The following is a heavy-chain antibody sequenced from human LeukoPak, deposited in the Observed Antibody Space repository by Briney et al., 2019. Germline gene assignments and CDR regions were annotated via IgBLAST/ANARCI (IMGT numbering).Heavy chain of an antibody. CDR3: LGPRKYSRR. Sequence: GGSLRLSCAASGFTFSHARMTWVRQSPGRGLEWVGRIKSKTDGGTTDYAAPVKGRFTISRHDSKNTLYLQMNSLKTEDTAVYYCLGPRKYSRRGGQGTLVTVSS. CDR2: IKSKTDGGTT. V-gene: IGHV3-15*01. CDR1: GFTFSHAR. D-gene: IGHD1-14*01. J-gene: IGHJ4*02.